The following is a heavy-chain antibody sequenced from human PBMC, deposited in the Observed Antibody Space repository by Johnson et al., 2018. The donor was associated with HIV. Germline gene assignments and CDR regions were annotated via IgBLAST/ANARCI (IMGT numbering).Heavy chain of an antibody. CDR1: GFTFSNAW. CDR3: TTGLIRRNGAFDI. Sequence: VQLVESGGGLVKPGGSLRLSCAASGFTFSNAWMSWVRQAPGKGLEWVGRIKSKTDGGTTDYAAPVKGRFTISRDDSKNTLYLQMNSLKTEDTAVYDCTTGLIRRNGAFDIWGQGTMVTVSS. D-gene: IGHD1-14*01. J-gene: IGHJ3*02. CDR2: IKSKTDGGTT. V-gene: IGHV3-15*01.